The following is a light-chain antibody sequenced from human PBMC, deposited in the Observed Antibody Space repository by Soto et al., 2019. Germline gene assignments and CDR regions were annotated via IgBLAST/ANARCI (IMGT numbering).Light chain of an antibody. J-gene: IGKJ1*01. V-gene: IGKV1-5*01. CDR3: QQYNSYSWT. Sequence: DIQMTQSPSTLSASVGDRVTITCRARQSINIWLAWYQQKPGKAPKLLIYDASILESGVPSRFSGSGSGTEFTLTISSLQPDDFATYYCQQYNSYSWTFGQGTKVDI. CDR2: DAS. CDR1: QSINIW.